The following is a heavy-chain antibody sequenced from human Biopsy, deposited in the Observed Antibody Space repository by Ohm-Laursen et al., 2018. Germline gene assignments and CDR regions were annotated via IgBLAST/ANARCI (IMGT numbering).Heavy chain of an antibody. CDR1: GGTFSNYG. CDR3: ATKLTGYFHH. J-gene: IGHJ1*01. D-gene: IGHD3-9*01. Sequence: SSVKVSCKAPGGTFSNYGVNWVRQAPGQGLEWLGGNISILGTGNYAQKFQDRVTVAADTSTSTATMELRSLRSDDTAVYYCATKLTGYFHHWGQGTLVIVSS. V-gene: IGHV1-69*06. CDR2: NISILGTG.